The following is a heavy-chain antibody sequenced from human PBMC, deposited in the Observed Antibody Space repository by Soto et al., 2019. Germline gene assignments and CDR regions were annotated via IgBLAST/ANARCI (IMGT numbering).Heavy chain of an antibody. CDR2: IYYSGST. V-gene: IGHV4-59*12. CDR3: ARSTGATARPFDY. Sequence: ASETLSLTCTVSGGSISSYYWSWIRQPPGKGLEWIGYIYYSGSTNYNPSLKSRVTISVDTSKNQFSLKLSSVTAADTAVYYCARSTGATARPFDYWGQGTLVTVSS. J-gene: IGHJ4*02. CDR1: GGSISSYY. D-gene: IGHD1-26*01.